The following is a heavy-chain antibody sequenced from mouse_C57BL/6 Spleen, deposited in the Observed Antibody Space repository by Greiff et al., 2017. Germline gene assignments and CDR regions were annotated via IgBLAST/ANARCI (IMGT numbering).Heavy chain of an antibody. Sequence: EVQLQESGAELVRPGASVKLSCTASGFNIKDDYMHWVKQRPEQGLEWIGWIDPENGDTEYASKFQGKATITADTSSNTAYLQLSSLTSEDTAVYYCTTNFRGNYFDYWGQGTTLTVSS. CDR1: GFNIKDDY. V-gene: IGHV14-4*01. CDR3: TTNFRGNYFDY. J-gene: IGHJ2*01. CDR2: IDPENGDT. D-gene: IGHD3-2*02.